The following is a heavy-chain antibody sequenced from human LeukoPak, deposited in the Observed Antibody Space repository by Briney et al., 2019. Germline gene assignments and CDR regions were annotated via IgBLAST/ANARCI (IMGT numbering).Heavy chain of an antibody. CDR3: ATDQAWQLHQ. J-gene: IGHJ4*02. V-gene: IGHV3-30-3*01. Sequence: GGSLRLSCAASGFSFTYYAMHWVRRAPGKGLEWVAIISYDGSGRFYADSVKGRFTISRDNSKNTLDLQMNSLKPDDTAVYYCATDQAWQLHQWGRGTAVIVSS. CDR1: GFSFTYYA. D-gene: IGHD2-15*01. CDR2: ISYDGSGR.